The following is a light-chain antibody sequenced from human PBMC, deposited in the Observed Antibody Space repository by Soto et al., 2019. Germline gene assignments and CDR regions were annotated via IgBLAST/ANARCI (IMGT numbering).Light chain of an antibody. CDR3: NSYAGYINFGYV. CDR1: SSNIGAYKY. CDR2: EVN. V-gene: IGLV2-8*01. J-gene: IGLJ1*01. Sequence: QSALTQPPSASGSPGQSVSISCTVTSSNIGAYKYVSWYQQHPGQAPRLIIYEVNKRPSGVPDRFSGSKSGNTASLTVSGLQAEDEADYYCNSYAGYINFGYVFGTGTKVTVL.